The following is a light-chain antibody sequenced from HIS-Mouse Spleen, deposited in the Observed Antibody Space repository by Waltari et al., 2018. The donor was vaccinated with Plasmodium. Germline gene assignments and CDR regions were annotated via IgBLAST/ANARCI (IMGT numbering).Light chain of an antibody. Sequence: SYELTQPPSVSVSPGQTARIPCSGDALPKKYAYWYQQKSGQAPVLGIYEDSNRPSGIPERFSGSSSGTMATLTISGAQVEDEADYYCYSTDSSGNHRVFGGGTKLTVL. CDR2: EDS. CDR3: YSTDSSGNHRV. V-gene: IGLV3-10*01. J-gene: IGLJ2*01. CDR1: ALPKKY.